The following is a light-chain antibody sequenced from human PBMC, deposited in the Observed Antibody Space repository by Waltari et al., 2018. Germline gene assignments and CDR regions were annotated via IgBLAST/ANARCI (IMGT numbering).Light chain of an antibody. Sequence: DIVMTQSPDSLAVSLGERATINCTSSQSLFYSSTKKNSLAWYQQKPEQPSKLLIDWASARESGVPDRFSGSGSGTDFTLTISTLQAEDVAVYYCQQYYDIPYTFGRGTKLEIQ. J-gene: IGKJ2*01. V-gene: IGKV4-1*01. CDR2: WAS. CDR1: QSLFYSSTKKNS. CDR3: QQYYDIPYT.